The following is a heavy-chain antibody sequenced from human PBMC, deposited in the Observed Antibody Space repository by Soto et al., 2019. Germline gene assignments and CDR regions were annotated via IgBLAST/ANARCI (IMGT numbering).Heavy chain of an antibody. Sequence: EVQLVESGGGLVQPGGSLRLSCAASGFTFSSYWMSWVRQAPGKGLEWVANIKQDGSEKYYVDSVKGRFTISRDNAKNSLNLQMNSLRAEDTAVYYCARVTDYYESSGYFDYWCQGTRVTVSS. CDR2: IKQDGSEK. CDR1: GFTFSSYW. D-gene: IGHD3-22*01. V-gene: IGHV3-7*01. J-gene: IGHJ4*02. CDR3: ARVTDYYESSGYFDY.